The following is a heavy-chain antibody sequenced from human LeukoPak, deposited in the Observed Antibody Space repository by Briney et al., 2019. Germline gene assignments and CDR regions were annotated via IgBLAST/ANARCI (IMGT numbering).Heavy chain of an antibody. J-gene: IGHJ4*02. CDR3: ARDGSPRIAAAGYDY. CDR1: GYTFTGYY. Sequence: ASVKVSCKASGYTFTGYYMHWVRQAPGQGLEWMGWINPNSGGTNYAQKFQGRVTMTRGTSISTAYMELSRLRSDDTAVYYCARDGSPRIAAAGYDYWGQGTLVTVSS. D-gene: IGHD6-13*01. CDR2: INPNSGGT. V-gene: IGHV1-2*02.